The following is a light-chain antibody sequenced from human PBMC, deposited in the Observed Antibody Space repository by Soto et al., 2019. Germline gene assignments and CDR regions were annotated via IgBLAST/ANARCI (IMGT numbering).Light chain of an antibody. J-gene: IGKJ1*01. CDR3: QQLNSYPRT. V-gene: IGKV1-9*01. CDR2: AAS. Sequence: DIQLTQSPSFLSASAGDRVTITCRASQSISSYLAWYQQKPGNAPKLLIYAASTLQSGVPSRFSGSGSGTEFTLTIISLEPEDFATYYCQQLNSYPRTFGKGTKVEIK. CDR1: QSISSY.